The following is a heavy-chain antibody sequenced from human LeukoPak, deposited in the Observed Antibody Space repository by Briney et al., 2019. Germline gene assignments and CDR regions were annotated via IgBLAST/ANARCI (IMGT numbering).Heavy chain of an antibody. CDR2: INPNSGDT. J-gene: IGHJ3*02. D-gene: IGHD6-19*01. V-gene: IGHV1-2*06. CDR1: GYTFTGYY. CDR3: ARDSFGVWSFDI. Sequence: GASVKVSCKASGYTFTGYYMHWVRQAPGQGLEWMGRINPNSGDTNYAQKFQGRGTMTRDTSISTVYMELSRPRSDDTAVYYCARDSFGVWSFDIWGQGTMVTVSS.